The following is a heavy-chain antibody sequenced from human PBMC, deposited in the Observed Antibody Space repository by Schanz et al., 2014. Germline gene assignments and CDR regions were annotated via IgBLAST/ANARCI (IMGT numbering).Heavy chain of an antibody. V-gene: IGHV4-59*08. J-gene: IGHJ4*02. CDR1: GVSISSYY. CDR3: ARLKGSGSFTSFFDY. CDR2: SYYRVNT. D-gene: IGHD6-19*01. Sequence: QVQLQESGPGLVKPSETLSLTCNVSGVSISSYYWSWIRQPPGKGLEWIGFSYYRVNTNYNPSLRRRVTISVATPKTRSSRRLAPVTAADTAVYYCARLKGSGSFTSFFDYWGQGTPVTVSS.